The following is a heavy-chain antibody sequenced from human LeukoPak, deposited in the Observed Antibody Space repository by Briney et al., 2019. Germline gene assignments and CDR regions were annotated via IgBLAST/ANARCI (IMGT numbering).Heavy chain of an antibody. CDR2: IKSKIDAGTT. J-gene: IGHJ4*02. D-gene: IGHD3-3*01. V-gene: IGHV3-15*01. Sequence: GGSLRLSCEASGLIFSNAWMNWVRQVPGKGLEWVGRIKSKIDAGTTDYAAPVKGRFTISRDDSKNTLHLQMNSLKTEDTAVYYCTTGSKFYHFWGGFYLTYWGQGALVSVSS. CDR3: TTGSKFYHFWGGFYLTY. CDR1: GLIFSNAW.